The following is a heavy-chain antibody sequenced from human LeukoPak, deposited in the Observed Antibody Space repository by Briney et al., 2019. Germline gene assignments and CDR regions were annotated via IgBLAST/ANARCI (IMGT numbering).Heavy chain of an antibody. Sequence: PSQTLSLTCTVPGGSISSGSYYWSWIRQPAGKGLEWIGRIYTSGSTNYNPSLKSRVTISVDPSKNQFSLKLSSVTAADTAVYYCARERITMIFDWFDPWGQGTLVTVSS. J-gene: IGHJ5*02. CDR1: GGSISSGSYY. CDR3: ARERITMIFDWFDP. V-gene: IGHV4-61*02. D-gene: IGHD3-22*01. CDR2: IYTSGST.